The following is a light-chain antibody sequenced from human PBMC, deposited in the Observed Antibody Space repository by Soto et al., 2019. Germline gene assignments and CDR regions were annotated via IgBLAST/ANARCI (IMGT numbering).Light chain of an antibody. V-gene: IGLV1-40*01. J-gene: IGLJ1*01. CDR1: SSNIGAGYD. Sequence: QSVLTQPPSVSGAPGQRVTISCTGSSSNIGAGYDVHWYQQLPGTAPKLLIYGNNNRPSGAPDRFSGSKSGTSASLAITGLQAEDEADYYCQSYDNSLSGSRVFGTGTKLTVL. CDR2: GNN. CDR3: QSYDNSLSGSRV.